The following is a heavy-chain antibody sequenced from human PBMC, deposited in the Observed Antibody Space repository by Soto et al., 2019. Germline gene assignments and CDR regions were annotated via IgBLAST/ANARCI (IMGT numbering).Heavy chain of an antibody. J-gene: IGHJ6*02. Sequence: QVQLVESGGGVVQPGRSLRLSCAASGFTFSSYGMHWVRQAPGKGLEWVAVIWYDGSNKYYADSVKGRFTISRDNSKNTLYLQMNSLRAEDTAVYYCARSIGYCISTSCYEAYYYYGMDVWGQGTTVTVSS. V-gene: IGHV3-33*01. D-gene: IGHD2-2*01. CDR1: GFTFSSYG. CDR3: ARSIGYCISTSCYEAYYYYGMDV. CDR2: IWYDGSNK.